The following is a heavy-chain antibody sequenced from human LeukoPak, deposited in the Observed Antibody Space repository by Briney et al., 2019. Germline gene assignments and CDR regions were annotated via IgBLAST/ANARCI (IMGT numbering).Heavy chain of an antibody. CDR1: GGSISSYY. Sequence: PSETLSLTCTVSGGSISSYYWSWIRQPPGKGLEWIGYICYSGSTNYNPSLKSRVTISVDTSKNQFSLKLSSVTAADTAVYYCARTYSYPDAFDIWGQGTMVTVSS. CDR3: ARTYSYPDAFDI. V-gene: IGHV4-59*08. D-gene: IGHD2-15*01. CDR2: ICYSGST. J-gene: IGHJ3*02.